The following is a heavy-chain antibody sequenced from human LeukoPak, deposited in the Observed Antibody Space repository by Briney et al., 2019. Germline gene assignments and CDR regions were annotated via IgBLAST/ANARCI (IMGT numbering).Heavy chain of an antibody. CDR3: TREDGSGSYYGSFVY. CDR2: IRNKANSYAT. D-gene: IGHD3-10*01. Sequence: GGSLRLSCAASGFTFSGSAMHWVRQASGKGLEWVGRIRNKANSYATAYAASVKGRFTISRDDSKNTAYLQMNSLKTEDTAVYYCTREDGSGSYYGSFVYWGQGTLVTVSS. CDR1: GFTFSGSA. J-gene: IGHJ4*02. V-gene: IGHV3-73*01.